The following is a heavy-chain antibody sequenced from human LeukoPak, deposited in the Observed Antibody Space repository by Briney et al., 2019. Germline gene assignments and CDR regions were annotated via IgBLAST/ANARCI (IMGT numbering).Heavy chain of an antibody. CDR3: ARGGWFDP. J-gene: IGHJ5*02. V-gene: IGHV1-46*01. Sequence: GLEWMGIINPSGGSTSYAQKFQGRVTMTRDTSTSTVYMELSSLRSEDTAVYYCARGGWFDPWGQGTLVTVSS. CDR2: INPSGGST.